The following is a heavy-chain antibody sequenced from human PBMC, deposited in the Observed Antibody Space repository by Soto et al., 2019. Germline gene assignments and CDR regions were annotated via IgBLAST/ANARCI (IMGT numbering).Heavy chain of an antibody. CDR1: GYTSTSYY. CDR3: AGGGGSYGWGSYPGY. D-gene: IGHD3-10*01. J-gene: IGHJ4*02. Sequence: ASVKVSCKASGYTSTSYYMHWVRQAPGQGLEWMGIINPSGGSTSYAQKFQGRVTMTRDTSTSTVYMELSSLRSEDTAVYYCAGGGGSYGWGSYPGYWGKGTLVTVPS. V-gene: IGHV1-46*03. CDR2: INPSGGST.